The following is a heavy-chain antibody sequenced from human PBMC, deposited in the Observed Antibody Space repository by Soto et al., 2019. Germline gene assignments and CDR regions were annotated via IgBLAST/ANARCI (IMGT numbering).Heavy chain of an antibody. CDR3: ATQAPSGSYHLGSMDV. CDR1: GYTLTELS. CDR2: FDPEDGET. Sequence: ASVKVSCKVSGYTLTELSMHWVRQAPGKGLEWMGGFDPEDGETIYAQKFQGRVTMTEDTSTDTAYMELSSLRSEDTAVYYCATQAPSGSYHLGSMDVWGQGTTVTVSS. D-gene: IGHD3-10*01. J-gene: IGHJ6*02. V-gene: IGHV1-24*01.